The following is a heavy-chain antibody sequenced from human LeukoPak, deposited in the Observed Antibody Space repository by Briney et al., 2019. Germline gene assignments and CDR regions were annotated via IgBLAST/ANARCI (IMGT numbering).Heavy chain of an antibody. CDR3: ARRLAAAGIGAFDI. CDR1: GYSFTSYW. V-gene: IGHV5-51*01. Sequence: GESLKISCKGSGYSFTSYWIGWVRQMPGKGLEWMGIIYPGDSDTRYSPSFQGQVTISADKSISTAYLQRSSLKASDTAMYFCARRLAAAGIGAFDIWGQGTMVTVSS. CDR2: IYPGDSDT. D-gene: IGHD6-13*01. J-gene: IGHJ3*02.